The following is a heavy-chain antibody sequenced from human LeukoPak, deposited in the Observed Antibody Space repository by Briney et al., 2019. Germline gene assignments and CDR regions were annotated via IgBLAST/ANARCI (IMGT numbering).Heavy chain of an antibody. D-gene: IGHD3-22*01. CDR1: GGSISSYY. CDR2: IYYSGST. Sequence: KPSETPSLTCTVSGGSISSYYWSWIRQPPGKGLEWIGYIYYSGSTNYNPSLKSRVTISVDTSKNQFSLKLSSVTAADTAVYYCAREAYDSSGYYYGHWFDPWGQGTLVTVSS. CDR3: AREAYDSSGYYYGHWFDP. J-gene: IGHJ5*02. V-gene: IGHV4-59*12.